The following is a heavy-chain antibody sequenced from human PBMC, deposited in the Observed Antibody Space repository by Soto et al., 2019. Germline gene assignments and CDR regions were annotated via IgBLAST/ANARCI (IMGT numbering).Heavy chain of an antibody. CDR2: IYHSGST. Sequence: SETLSLTCAVSGGSIISSNWWSWVRQPPGKGLEWIGEIYHSGSTNYNPSLKSRVTISVDKSKNQFSLKLSSVTAADTAVYYCARGYKYCSGGSCYYYYGMDVWGQGTTVT. J-gene: IGHJ6*02. D-gene: IGHD2-15*01. CDR1: GGSIISSNW. V-gene: IGHV4-4*02. CDR3: ARGYKYCSGGSCYYYYGMDV.